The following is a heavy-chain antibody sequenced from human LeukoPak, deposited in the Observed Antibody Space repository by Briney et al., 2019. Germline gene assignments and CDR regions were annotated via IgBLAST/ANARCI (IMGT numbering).Heavy chain of an antibody. D-gene: IGHD3-9*01. CDR1: GYTLTELS. V-gene: IGHV1-24*01. Sequence: ASVRVSCKVSGYTLTELSIHWVRQAPGKGLEWMGGFDPEDGETIYAQKFQGRVTMTEDTSTDTAYMELSRLRSEDTAVYYCATQEGDYDILTGYYIFDYWGQGTLVTVSS. J-gene: IGHJ4*02. CDR2: FDPEDGET. CDR3: ATQEGDYDILTGYYIFDY.